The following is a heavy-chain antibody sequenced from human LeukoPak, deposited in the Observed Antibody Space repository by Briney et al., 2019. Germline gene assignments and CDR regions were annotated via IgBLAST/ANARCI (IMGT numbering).Heavy chain of an antibody. V-gene: IGHV3-23*01. CDR3: ARGGYSSSSRAYFIDY. J-gene: IGHJ4*02. Sequence: PGGSLRLSCAASGFTFSSYAMSWVRQAPGKGLEWVSAISGSGGSTYYADSVKGRFTISRDNSKNTLYLQMNSLRAEDTAVYYCARGGYSSSSRAYFIDYWGQGTLVTVYS. D-gene: IGHD6-6*01. CDR1: GFTFSSYA. CDR2: ISGSGGST.